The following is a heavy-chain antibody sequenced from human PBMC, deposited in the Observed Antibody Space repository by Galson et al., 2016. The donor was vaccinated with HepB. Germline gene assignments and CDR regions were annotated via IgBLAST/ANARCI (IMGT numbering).Heavy chain of an antibody. D-gene: IGHD3-9*01. V-gene: IGHV3-11*03. CDR2: ISGSRTNT. CDR3: ARQVITIHPYYFDY. CDR1: GFFFSNYY. Sequence: SLRLSCAASGFFFSNYYMGWIRHSPGKGLVWVSYISGSRTNTNYADSVKGRFTISRDNGKNSLFLHMNSLRAEDTAVYYCARQVITIHPYYFDYWGQGTLVTVSS. J-gene: IGHJ4*02.